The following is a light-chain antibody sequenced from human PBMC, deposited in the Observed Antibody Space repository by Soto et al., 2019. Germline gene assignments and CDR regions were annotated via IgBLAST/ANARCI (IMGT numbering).Light chain of an antibody. CDR1: QSLAFSNGDTY. V-gene: IGKV2-24*01. J-gene: IGKJ2*01. Sequence: DVVLSQTLLSSPVTLGQPASISCRSSQSLAFSNGDTYLSWLHQRPGQPPRLLIYQVSNRFSGVPDRFSGSGAGTDFTLKISRVEAEDVLLYYCMQLTHVPYTFGQGTKLEIK. CDR2: QVS. CDR3: MQLTHVPYT.